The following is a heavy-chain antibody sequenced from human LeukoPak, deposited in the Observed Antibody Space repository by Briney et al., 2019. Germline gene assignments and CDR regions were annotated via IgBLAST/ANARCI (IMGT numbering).Heavy chain of an antibody. V-gene: IGHV4-4*07. J-gene: IGHJ3*02. Sequence: PSETLSLTCTVSGGSISSYYWSWIRQPAGKGLEWIGRIYTSGSTNYNPSLKSRVTMSVDTSKNQFSLKLSSVTAADTAVYYCARCYYGSGSCAFDIWGQGTMVTVSS. CDR2: IYTSGST. CDR1: GGSISSYY. CDR3: ARCYYGSGSCAFDI. D-gene: IGHD3-10*01.